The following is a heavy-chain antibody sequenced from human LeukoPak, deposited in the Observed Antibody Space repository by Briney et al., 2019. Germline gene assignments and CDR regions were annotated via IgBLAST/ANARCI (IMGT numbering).Heavy chain of an antibody. Sequence: PSQTLSLTCTVSGGSISSGGYYWSWIRQHPGKGLEWIGCIYYSGSTYYNPSLKSRVTISVDTSKNQFSLKLSSVTAADTAVYYRARDHRSWGYSYDWGQGTLVTVSS. CDR1: GGSISSGGYY. J-gene: IGHJ4*02. V-gene: IGHV4-31*03. CDR2: IYYSGST. CDR3: ARDHRSWGYSYD. D-gene: IGHD5-18*01.